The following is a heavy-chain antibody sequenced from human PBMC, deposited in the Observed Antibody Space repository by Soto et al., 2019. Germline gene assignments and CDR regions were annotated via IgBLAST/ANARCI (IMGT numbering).Heavy chain of an antibody. CDR1: GGSISSSSYY. D-gene: IGHD6-6*01. CDR2: IYYSGST. CDR3: ARHEFAGYSSSFRFSSRNWFDP. V-gene: IGHV4-39*01. Sequence: SETLSLTCTVSGGSISSSSYYWGWIRQPPGKGLEWIGSIYYSGSTYYNPSLKSRVTISVDTSKNQFSLKLSSVTAADTAVYYCARHEFAGYSSSFRFSSRNWFDPWGQGTLVTVSS. J-gene: IGHJ5*02.